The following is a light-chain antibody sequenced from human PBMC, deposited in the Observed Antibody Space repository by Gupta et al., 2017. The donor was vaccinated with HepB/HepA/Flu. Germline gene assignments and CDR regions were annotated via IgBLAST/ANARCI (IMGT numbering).Light chain of an antibody. V-gene: IGKV1-39*01. Sequence: DIQMTQSPSSLSASVGDRVTITCRASQSISSYLNWYQQKPGKAPKLLIYAASNLQSGVQSRFSGSGSGTDFTLTISSLQTEDFATYYCQQSYSTLYTLGQGTKLEIK. CDR1: QSISSY. J-gene: IGKJ2*01. CDR3: QQSYSTLYT. CDR2: AAS.